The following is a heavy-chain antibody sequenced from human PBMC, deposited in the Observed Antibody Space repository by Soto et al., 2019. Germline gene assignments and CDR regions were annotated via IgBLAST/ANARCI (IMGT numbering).Heavy chain of an antibody. CDR1: EGTFHSYA. D-gene: IGHD6-13*01. V-gene: IGHV1-69*01. CDR3: ASGASRWYPYFFDS. Sequence: QAQVVQSGAEVRKPGSSVKLSCTASEGTFHSYAIAWVRQAPGQGLEWMGGIIPYYNTLNYAQKFQDRVTITADDSTNTVYMELSSLRSDDTAVYFCASGASRWYPYFFDSWAQGTLVTVSS. J-gene: IGHJ4*02. CDR2: IIPYYNTL.